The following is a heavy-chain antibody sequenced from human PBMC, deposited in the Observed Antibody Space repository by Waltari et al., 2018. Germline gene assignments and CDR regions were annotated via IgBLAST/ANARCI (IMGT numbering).Heavy chain of an antibody. J-gene: IGHJ3*02. CDR1: GGSISSYY. CDR2: IYYSGST. V-gene: IGHV4-59*01. D-gene: IGHD2-15*01. Sequence: QVQLQESGPGLVKPSETLSLTCTVSGGSISSYYWSWFRQPPGKGLEWIGYIYYSGSTNYNPSLKSRVTISVDTSKNQFSLKLSSVTAADTAVYYCATTNCSGGSCYPEGAFDIWGQGTMVTVSS. CDR3: ATTNCSGGSCYPEGAFDI.